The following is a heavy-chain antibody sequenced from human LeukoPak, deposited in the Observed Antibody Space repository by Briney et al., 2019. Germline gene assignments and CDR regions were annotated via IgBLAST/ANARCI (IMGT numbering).Heavy chain of an antibody. Sequence: PGGSLRLSCAASGFTFSSYGMHWVRQAPGKGLEWVAVISYDGSNKYYADSVKGRFTISRDNSKNTLYLQMNSLRAEDTAVYYCARDGDGGPEYYYYYYMDVWGKGTTVTVSS. J-gene: IGHJ6*03. CDR2: ISYDGSNK. V-gene: IGHV3-30*03. CDR3: ARDGDGGPEYYYYYYMDV. CDR1: GFTFSSYG. D-gene: IGHD3-16*01.